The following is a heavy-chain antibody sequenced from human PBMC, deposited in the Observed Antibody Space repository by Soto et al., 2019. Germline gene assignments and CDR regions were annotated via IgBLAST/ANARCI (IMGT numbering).Heavy chain of an antibody. CDR2: FDPEDGET. D-gene: IGHD3-22*01. J-gene: IGHJ3*02. CDR3: ATVYVPMGGYYYDSSGHHDAFDI. Sequence: ASVKVSCKVSGYTLTELSMHWVRQAPGKGLEWMGGFDPEDGETIYAQKFQGRVTMTEDTSTDTAYMELSSLRSEDTAVYYCATVYVPMGGYYYDSSGHHDAFDIWGQGTRVTVSS. V-gene: IGHV1-24*01. CDR1: GYTLTELS.